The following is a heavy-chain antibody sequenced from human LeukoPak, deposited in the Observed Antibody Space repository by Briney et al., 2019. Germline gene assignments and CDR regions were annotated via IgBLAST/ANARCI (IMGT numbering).Heavy chain of an antibody. Sequence: SETLSLTCTVSGGSISGYYWNWIRQPAGKGLEWIGRIFHSGSTNYNPSLNSRVTMSVDTSKNQFSLKLSSVTAADTAVYYCARSRIVLADSLDPWGQGTLVTVSS. J-gene: IGHJ5*02. CDR3: ARSRIVLADSLDP. CDR1: GGSISGYY. CDR2: IFHSGST. V-gene: IGHV4-4*07. D-gene: IGHD6-19*01.